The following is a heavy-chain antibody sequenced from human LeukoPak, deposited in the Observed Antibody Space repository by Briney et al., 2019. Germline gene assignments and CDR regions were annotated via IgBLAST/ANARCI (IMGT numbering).Heavy chain of an antibody. CDR3: AREGGYDTVDY. D-gene: IGHD3-9*01. CDR2: IYYSGST. J-gene: IGHJ4*02. V-gene: IGHV4-4*02. CDR1: GDSISTTNW. Sequence: SETLSLTCVVSGDSISTTNWWSWVRQPPGKGLEWIGYIYYSGSTNYNPSLKSRVTISVDTSKNQFSLKLSSVTAADTAVYYCAREGGYDTVDYWGQGTLVTVSS.